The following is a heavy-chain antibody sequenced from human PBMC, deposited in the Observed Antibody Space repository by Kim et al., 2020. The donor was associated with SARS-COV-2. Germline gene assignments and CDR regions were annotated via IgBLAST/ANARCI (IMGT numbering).Heavy chain of an antibody. CDR1: GFTFSDYY. CDR2: ISSSSSYT. J-gene: IGHJ4*02. D-gene: IGHD3-3*01. CDR3: ARSFWSGYFNFDY. Sequence: GGSLRLSCAASGFTFSDYYMSWIRQAPGKGLEWVSYISSSSSYTNYADSVKGRFTISRDNAKNSLYLQMNSLRAEDTAVYYCARSFWSGYFNFDYWGQGTLVTVSS. V-gene: IGHV3-11*06.